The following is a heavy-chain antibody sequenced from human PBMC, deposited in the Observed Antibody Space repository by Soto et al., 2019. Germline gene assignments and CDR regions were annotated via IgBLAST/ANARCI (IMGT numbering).Heavy chain of an antibody. V-gene: IGHV4-61*01. Sequence: QVQLQESGPGLVKPSATLSLTCTVSGGSVSSGSYYWSWIRQPPGKGLEWIGYIYYSGSTTYNPSLKRGVTLSVDTSKKQFSLKLSSVTAADTAVYYCARGIEGWYQGSYCDGMDVWGQGTTVTVS. CDR1: GGSVSSGSYY. CDR2: IYYSGST. CDR3: ARGIEGWYQGSYCDGMDV. D-gene: IGHD6-19*01. J-gene: IGHJ6*02.